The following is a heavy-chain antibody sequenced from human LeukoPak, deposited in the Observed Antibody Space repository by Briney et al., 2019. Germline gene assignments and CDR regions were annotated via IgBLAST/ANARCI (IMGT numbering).Heavy chain of an antibody. CDR1: GFTFSSYW. CDR3: ARCSAGYIRCYYFDY. CDR2: IKQDGSEK. V-gene: IGHV3-7*01. D-gene: IGHD5-24*01. Sequence: GGSLRLSCAASGFTFSSYWMSWVRQAPGKGLEWVANIKQDGSEKYYVDSVKGRFAISRDNAKNSLYLQMNSLRAEDTAVCYCARCSAGYIRCYYFDYWGQGTLVTVSS. J-gene: IGHJ4*02.